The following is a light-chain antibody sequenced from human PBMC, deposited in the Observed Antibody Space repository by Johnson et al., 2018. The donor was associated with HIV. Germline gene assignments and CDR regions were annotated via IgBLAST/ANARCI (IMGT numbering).Light chain of an antibody. CDR1: SSDMGNYA. J-gene: IGLJ1*01. CDR2: ESN. CDR3: GTWDSSLSALA. V-gene: IGLV1-51*02. Sequence: QSVLTQPPSVSAAPGQKVTISCSGSSSDMGNYAVSWYQQVPGTAPKLLICESNKRPSGIPNRFSGSKSGTSATLGITGLQTGDEADYYCGTWDSSLSALAFGTGTKVTVL.